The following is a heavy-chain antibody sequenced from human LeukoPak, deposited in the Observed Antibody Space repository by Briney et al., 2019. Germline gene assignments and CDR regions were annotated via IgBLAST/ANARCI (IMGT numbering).Heavy chain of an antibody. Sequence: GGSLRLSCAASGFTFSSYWMSWVRQAPGKGLEWVANIKQDGSEKYYVDSVKGRFTISRDNAKNTLYLQMNSLRAEDTAVYYCARARYSEGMGYYYYYYYMDVWGKGTTVTISS. CDR2: IKQDGSEK. V-gene: IGHV3-7*01. D-gene: IGHD5-18*01. CDR3: ARARYSEGMGYYYYYYYMDV. J-gene: IGHJ6*03. CDR1: GFTFSSYW.